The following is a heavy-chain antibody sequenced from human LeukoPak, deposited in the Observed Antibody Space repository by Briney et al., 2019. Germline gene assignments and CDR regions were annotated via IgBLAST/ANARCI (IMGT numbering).Heavy chain of an antibody. D-gene: IGHD1-26*01. CDR1: GFTFSSYT. CDR2: ISFDGSNK. V-gene: IGHV3-30-3*01. Sequence: PGGSLRLSCAASGFTFSSYTIHWVRQPPGKGLEWVAVISFDGSNKYYADSVKGRFTISRDNSKNTLFLHMNTLRAEDTAIYYCAKDRTVGASYWYFDLWGRGTLVTVSS. J-gene: IGHJ2*01. CDR3: AKDRTVGASYWYFDL.